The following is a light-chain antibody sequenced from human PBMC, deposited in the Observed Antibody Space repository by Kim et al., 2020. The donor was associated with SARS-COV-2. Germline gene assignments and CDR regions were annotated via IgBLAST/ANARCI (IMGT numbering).Light chain of an antibody. CDR2: GKN. J-gene: IGLJ2*01. CDR1: SLRSYY. Sequence: VALGQTVRITCQGDSLRSYYASWNQQKPGQAPVLVIYGKNKRPSGSPDRFSGSSSGNTASLTITGAQAEDEADYYCQSRDSSDKVVFGGGTQLTVL. CDR3: QSRDSSDKVV. V-gene: IGLV3-19*01.